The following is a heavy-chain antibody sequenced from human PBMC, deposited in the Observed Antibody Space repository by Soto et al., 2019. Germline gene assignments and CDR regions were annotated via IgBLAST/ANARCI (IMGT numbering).Heavy chain of an antibody. CDR3: ASWSDSYGYEYFDY. D-gene: IGHD5-18*01. J-gene: IGHJ4*02. Sequence: LRVSCAASGFNFSSYSMNWVRQAPGKGLEWVSSISSSSSYIYYADSVNGRFTIFRDNAKNSLYLQMNSLRAEDTAVYYCASWSDSYGYEYFDYWGQGTLVTAPQ. CDR2: ISSSSSYI. CDR1: GFNFSSYS. V-gene: IGHV3-21*01.